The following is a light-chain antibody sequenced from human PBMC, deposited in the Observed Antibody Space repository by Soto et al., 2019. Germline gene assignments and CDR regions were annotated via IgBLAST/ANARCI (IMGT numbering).Light chain of an antibody. V-gene: IGLV2-8*01. CDR3: SSYAGNNTFYV. J-gene: IGLJ1*01. CDR1: SRDFVCYNY. Sequence: ALTQPPPPSGSPGHSFPFPCLGTSRDFVCYNYVSWYQQHPGKATKLMIYEVSKRPSGVPDRFSASKSGDTASLTVSGLQAEDEADYYCSSYAGNNTFYVFGTGTKVTLL. CDR2: EVS.